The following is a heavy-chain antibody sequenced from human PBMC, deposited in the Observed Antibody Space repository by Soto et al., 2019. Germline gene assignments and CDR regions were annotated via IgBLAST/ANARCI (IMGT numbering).Heavy chain of an antibody. CDR3: ARSRVVVITTGLLFDY. CDR1: GFTFSSYA. V-gene: IGHV3-30-3*01. Sequence: PGGSLRLSCAASGFTFSSYAMHWVRQAPGKGLEWVAVISYDGSNKYYAYSVKGRFTISRDNSKNTLYLQMNSLRAEDTAVYYCARSRVVVITTGLLFDYWGQGTLVTVSS. D-gene: IGHD3-22*01. CDR2: ISYDGSNK. J-gene: IGHJ4*02.